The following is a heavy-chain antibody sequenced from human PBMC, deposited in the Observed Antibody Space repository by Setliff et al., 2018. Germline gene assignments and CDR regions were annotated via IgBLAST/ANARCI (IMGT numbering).Heavy chain of an antibody. J-gene: IGHJ5*02. D-gene: IGHD4-17*01. CDR2: ISLHNGIT. Sequence: ASVKVSCKASGYTFTTFGVSWVRQVPGQGLEWLGWISLHNGITRYGQKFQGRVTLTSETTTGTVYMELRSLNSDDTAVYYCARDVPLTTVTKNYFGPGGQGTLVTAPQ. V-gene: IGHV1-18*01. CDR3: ARDVPLTTVTKNYFGP. CDR1: GYTFTTFG.